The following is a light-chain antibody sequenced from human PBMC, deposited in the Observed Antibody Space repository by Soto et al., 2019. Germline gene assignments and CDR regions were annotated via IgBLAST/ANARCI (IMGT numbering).Light chain of an antibody. J-gene: IGLJ1*01. CDR3: AAWDDSLSGFYV. CDR2: RNN. V-gene: IGLV1-47*01. Sequence: QSVLTQPPSASGTPGQRVTISCSGSNXNIGSNYVHWYQHLPGTAPKLLIYRNNQRPSGVPDRFFGSKSGTSASLAISGLRSEDEADYYCAAWDDSLSGFYVFGTGTK. CDR1: NXNIGSNY.